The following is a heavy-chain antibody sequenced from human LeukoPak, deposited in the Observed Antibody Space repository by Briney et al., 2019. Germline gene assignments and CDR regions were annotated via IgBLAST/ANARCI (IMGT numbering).Heavy chain of an antibody. D-gene: IGHD2-21*02. CDR1: GYTFTSYY. CDR3: ASAYCGGDCYSPEEEYYYYGMDV. J-gene: IGHJ6*04. CDR2: INPSGGST. Sequence: GASVKVSCKASGYTFTSYYTHWVRQAPGQGLEWMGIINPSGGSTSYAQKFQGRVTMTRDTSTSTVYMELSSLRSEDTAVYYCASAYCGGDCYSPEEEYYYYGMDVWGKGTTVTVSS. V-gene: IGHV1-46*01.